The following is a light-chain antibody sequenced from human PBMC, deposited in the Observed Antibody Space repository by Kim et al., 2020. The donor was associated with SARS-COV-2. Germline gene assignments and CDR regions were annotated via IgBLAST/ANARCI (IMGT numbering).Light chain of an antibody. Sequence: DIQMTQSPSSLSASVGDRVTITCRASQSISSYLNWYQQKPGKAPKLLIYAASSLQSGVPSRFSGSGSGTDFTLTISSLQPEDFATYYCQQSYSTPDTFDQGTKLEI. CDR1: QSISSY. V-gene: IGKV1-39*01. J-gene: IGKJ2*01. CDR2: AAS. CDR3: QQSYSTPDT.